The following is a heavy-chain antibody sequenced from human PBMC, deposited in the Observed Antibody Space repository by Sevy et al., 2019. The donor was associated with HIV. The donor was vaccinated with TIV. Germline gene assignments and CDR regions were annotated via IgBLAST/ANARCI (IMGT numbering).Heavy chain of an antibody. D-gene: IGHD3-22*01. CDR3: AKEGGGYNYDSSGLFDY. CDR2: ISGSGYST. J-gene: IGHJ4*02. CDR1: GFTFSSYA. V-gene: IGHV3-23*01. Sequence: GGSLRLSCAASGFTFSSYAMTWVRQAPGKGLEWVSGISGSGYSTYYADSVKGRFTISRDNSKNTLNLQMNSLRAEDTAVYYCAKEGGGYNYDSSGLFDYWGQGTLVTVSS.